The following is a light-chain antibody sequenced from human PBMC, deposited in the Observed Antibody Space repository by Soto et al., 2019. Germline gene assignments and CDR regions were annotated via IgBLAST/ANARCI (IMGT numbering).Light chain of an antibody. V-gene: IGLV1-40*01. Sequence: QSVLTQPPSVSGAPGQRVTISCTGSSSNIGAGYDVHWYQQLPGTAPKLLIYGNSNRPSGVPDRFSGSKSGTSASLAITGLQAEDEADYYCQSYDSSLSVYFFGTGTKVTVL. CDR1: SSNIGAGYD. J-gene: IGLJ1*01. CDR2: GNS. CDR3: QSYDSSLSVYF.